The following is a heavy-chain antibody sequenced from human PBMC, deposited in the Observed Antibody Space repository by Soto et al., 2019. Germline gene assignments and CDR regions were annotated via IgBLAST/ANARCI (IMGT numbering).Heavy chain of an antibody. CDR1: GGSISSGGYS. J-gene: IGHJ5*02. CDR2: IYHSGST. V-gene: IGHV4-30-2*01. CDR3: ARVPDR. Sequence: TLSLTCAVSGGSISSGGYSWSWIRQPPGKGLEWIGYIYHSGSTYYNPSLKSRVTISVDRSKNQFSLKLSSVTATDTAVYYCARVPDRWGQGTLVTVSS. D-gene: IGHD2-2*01.